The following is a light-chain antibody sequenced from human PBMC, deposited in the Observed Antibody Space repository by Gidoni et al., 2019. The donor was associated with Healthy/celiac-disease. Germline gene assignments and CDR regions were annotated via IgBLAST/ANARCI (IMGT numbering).Light chain of an antibody. CDR2: AAS. J-gene: IGKJ2*01. Sequence: IQLTKPPSSLSASVGDRVTITCRASQSIISYLNWYQQKPAKAPTLLIYAASSLQSGVPSRISGSGSGTDFTLTISSLQPEEYATYYCQQSYSTPPYTFGQGTKLEIK. V-gene: IGKV1-39*01. CDR1: QSIISY. CDR3: QQSYSTPPYT.